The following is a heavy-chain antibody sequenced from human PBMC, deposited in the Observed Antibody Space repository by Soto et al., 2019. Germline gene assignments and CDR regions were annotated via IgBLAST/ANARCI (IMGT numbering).Heavy chain of an antibody. CDR2: IYIGDIT. Sequence: PGGSLRLSCAVSGFIVSNTYMSWVRQAPGKGLEWVAVIYIGDITHYADAVKGRFTISSDKSWNTLFLQMNGLRVEDTAVYYCAIDLQGQFGLDVWGQGTTVTVSS. CDR3: AIDLQGQFGLDV. J-gene: IGHJ6*02. V-gene: IGHV3-53*01. CDR1: GFIVSNTY.